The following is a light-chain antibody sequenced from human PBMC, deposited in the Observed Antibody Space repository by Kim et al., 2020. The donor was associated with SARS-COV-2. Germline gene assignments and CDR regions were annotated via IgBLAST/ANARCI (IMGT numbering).Light chain of an antibody. CDR1: QSVSGSY. Sequence: PGERATLSCRASQSVSGSYVAWYQQKPGQAPRLLIYGASSRATGIPDRFSGSGSGTDFTLTISRLEPEDFAVYYCQQYGSSPPWTFGQGTKVDIK. CDR2: GAS. J-gene: IGKJ1*01. CDR3: QQYGSSPPWT. V-gene: IGKV3-20*01.